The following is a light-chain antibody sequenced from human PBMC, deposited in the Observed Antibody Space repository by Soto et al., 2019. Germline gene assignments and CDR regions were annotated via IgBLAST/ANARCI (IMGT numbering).Light chain of an antibody. V-gene: IGKV1-5*03. CDR1: QSISSW. CDR3: QQYNSYPHT. CDR2: KPS. Sequence: DIQMTQSPSTLSASVGDRVTITCRASQSISSWLAWYQQKPGKAPKLLIYKPSSLESGGPSRFRGSGSGTEFTLTISSLQPDDFATYYCQQYNSYPHTFGGGTTVEIK. J-gene: IGKJ4*01.